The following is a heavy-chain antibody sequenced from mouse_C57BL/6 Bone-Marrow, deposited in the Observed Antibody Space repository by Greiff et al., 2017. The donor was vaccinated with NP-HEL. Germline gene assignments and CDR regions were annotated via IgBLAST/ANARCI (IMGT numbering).Heavy chain of an antibody. D-gene: IGHD2-2*01. V-gene: IGHV1-82*01. CDR3: ARGGLSFWYFDV. CDR2: IYPGDGDT. J-gene: IGHJ1*03. Sequence: VQLQQSGPELVKPGASVKISCKASGYAFSSSWMNWVKQRPGKGLEWIGRIYPGDGDTKYNGKFKGKATLTADKSSSTAYMQLSSLTSEDSAVYFCARGGLSFWYFDVWGTGTTVTVSS. CDR1: GYAFSSSW.